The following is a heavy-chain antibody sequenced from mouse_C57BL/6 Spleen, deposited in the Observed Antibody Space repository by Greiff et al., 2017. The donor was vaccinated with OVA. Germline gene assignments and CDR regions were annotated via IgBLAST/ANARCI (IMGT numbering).Heavy chain of an antibody. D-gene: IGHD2-4*01. CDR1: GFTFSSYA. J-gene: IGHJ2*01. CDR3: ARDHDFFDY. V-gene: IGHV5-4*01. Sequence: EVHLVESGGGLVKPGGSLKLSCAASGFTFSSYAMAWVRQTPEKRLEWVATISDGGSYTYYPDNVKGRFTISRDNAKNNLYLQISHLKSEDTAMYYCARDHDFFDYWGQGTTLTVSS. CDR2: ISDGGSYT.